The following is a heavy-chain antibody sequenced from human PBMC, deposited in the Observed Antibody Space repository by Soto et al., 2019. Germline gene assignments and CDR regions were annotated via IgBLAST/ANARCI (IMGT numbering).Heavy chain of an antibody. V-gene: IGHV1-18*01. CDR2: ISAYNGNT. D-gene: IGHD5-12*01. Sequence: ASVKVSCKASGYTFTSYGISWVRQAPGQGLEWMGWISAYNGNTNYAQKLQGRVTMTTDTSTSTAYMELRSLRSDDTAVYYCARVATIGSYYYYGMDVWGQGTTVTVSS. CDR1: GYTFTSYG. CDR3: ARVATIGSYYYYGMDV. J-gene: IGHJ6*02.